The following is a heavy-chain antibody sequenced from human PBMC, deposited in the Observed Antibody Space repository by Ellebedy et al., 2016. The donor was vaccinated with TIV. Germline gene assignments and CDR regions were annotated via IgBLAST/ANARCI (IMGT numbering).Heavy chain of an antibody. CDR1: GFTVRSKY. CDR2: IYSTGDT. Sequence: GGSLKISCAVSGFTVRSKYMNWVRQAPGKGLEWVSLIYSTGDTYYADSVKGRFTVSRDNSQNTLYLQMTSLRVDDTAVYYCATDPDGVYGDTSAYWGRGTLVTVSS. CDR3: ATDPDGVYGDTSAY. D-gene: IGHD4-17*01. J-gene: IGHJ4*02. V-gene: IGHV3-53*01.